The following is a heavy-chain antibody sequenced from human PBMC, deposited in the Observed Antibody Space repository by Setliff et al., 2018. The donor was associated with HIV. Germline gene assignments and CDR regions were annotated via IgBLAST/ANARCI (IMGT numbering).Heavy chain of an antibody. D-gene: IGHD2-21*02. CDR2: VNHNGNI. Sequence: PSETLSLTCTLNGVPLSDYYWNWIRQSPGKGLEWIVEVNHNGNINYNPSLKSRVTVSVDTSKTQYSLKMISVTAADTAMYYCAISIVGVTSEMYRAQGTLVTVSS. CDR3: AISIVGVTSEMY. CDR1: GVPLSDYY. V-gene: IGHV4-34*01. J-gene: IGHJ4*02.